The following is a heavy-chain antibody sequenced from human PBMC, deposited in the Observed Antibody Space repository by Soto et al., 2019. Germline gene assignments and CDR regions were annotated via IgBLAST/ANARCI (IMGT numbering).Heavy chain of an antibody. D-gene: IGHD3-3*02. Sequence: PSETLSLTCTVSGGSISSGDYYFSCIRQPPGKGLEWIGYIYYSGSTYYNPSLKSRVTISVDTSKNQFSLKLSSVTAADTAVYYCARAFTYTYYFDYWGQGTLVTVSS. J-gene: IGHJ4*02. CDR3: ARAFTYTYYFDY. V-gene: IGHV4-30-4*01. CDR2: IYYSGST. CDR1: GGSISSGDYY.